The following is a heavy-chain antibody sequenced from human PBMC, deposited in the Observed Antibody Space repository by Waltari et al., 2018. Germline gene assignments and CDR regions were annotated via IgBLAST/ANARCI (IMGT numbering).Heavy chain of an antibody. CDR3: AREPSPDSSGYFYYYMDV. V-gene: IGHV3-74*01. J-gene: IGHJ6*03. CDR1: GCTFSRSW. CDR2: INSDGSGT. Sequence: EVQLVESGGGLVQPGGSLRLSCAASGCTFSRSWIVWVRQAPGKGLVWVSRINSDGSGTIYADSVKGRFTISRDNAKNTLYLQLNSLRVEDTAVYYCAREPSPDSSGYFYYYMDVWGKGTTVTVSS. D-gene: IGHD3-22*01.